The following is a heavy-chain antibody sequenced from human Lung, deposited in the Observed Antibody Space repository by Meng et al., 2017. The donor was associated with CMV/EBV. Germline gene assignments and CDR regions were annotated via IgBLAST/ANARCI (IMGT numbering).Heavy chain of an antibody. CDR1: GYTFFSFG. Sequence: ASVKVSCKAPGYTFFSFGITWVRQAPGQGLEWMGWINTYSGDTKYPQKLQGRVTMTTDTSTSTAYMELRSLRSDDTAVYYCARDRPQSAGGDFDWFYIGGADPWGQGTLVTVSS. D-gene: IGHD3-9*01. J-gene: IGHJ5*02. CDR2: INTYSGDT. V-gene: IGHV1-18*01. CDR3: ARDRPQSAGGDFDWFYIGGADP.